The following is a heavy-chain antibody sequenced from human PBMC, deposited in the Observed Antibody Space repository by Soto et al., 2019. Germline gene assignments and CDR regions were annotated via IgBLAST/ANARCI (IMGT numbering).Heavy chain of an antibody. J-gene: IGHJ4*02. CDR2: IDPSGGVT. D-gene: IGHD3-10*02. CDR1: GYTFTKFH. Sequence: QVQLIQFGAEVKKPGASVKVSCRASGYTFTKFHIHWLRQAPGQGLEWMGMIDPSGGVTRDAQRFQGSITKTLQTTTSRIYIEWTGRTSVDSAVYYYARDLFGHDNYETIGYYFDQWGPGTLVTVSS. CDR3: ARDLFGHDNYETIGYYFDQ. V-gene: IGHV1-46*01.